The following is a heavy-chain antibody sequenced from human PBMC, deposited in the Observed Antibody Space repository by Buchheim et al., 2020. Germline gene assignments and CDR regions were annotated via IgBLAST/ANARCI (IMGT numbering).Heavy chain of an antibody. V-gene: IGHV1-46*01. Sequence: QVQLVQSGAEVKKPGASVKVSCKASGYTFTSYYMHWVRQAPGQGLEWMGIINPSGGSTSYAQKFQGRVTMTRDTSTSTVYMELSSLRSEDTAVYYCAREGEVGATPLGSYYYYYGMDVWGQGTT. J-gene: IGHJ6*02. CDR2: INPSGGST. CDR1: GYTFTSYY. D-gene: IGHD1-26*01. CDR3: AREGEVGATPLGSYYYYYGMDV.